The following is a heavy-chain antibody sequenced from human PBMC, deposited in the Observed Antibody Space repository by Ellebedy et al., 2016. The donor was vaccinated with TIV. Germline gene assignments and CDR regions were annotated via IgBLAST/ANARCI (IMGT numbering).Heavy chain of an antibody. Sequence: GGSLRLSCAASGFTVSSNYMTWVRQAPGKGLEWVSILYRGGSTYYADSVKGRFSISRDNSKNTLFLQMNSLRAEDTAVYYCASRYSYSGSYQTEYWGQGTTVTVSS. J-gene: IGHJ6*02. CDR3: ASRYSYSGSYQTEY. CDR1: GFTVSSNY. D-gene: IGHD1-26*01. V-gene: IGHV3-53*01. CDR2: LYRGGST.